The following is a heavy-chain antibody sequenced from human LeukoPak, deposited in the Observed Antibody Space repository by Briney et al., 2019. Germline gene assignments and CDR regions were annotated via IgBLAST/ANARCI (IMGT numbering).Heavy chain of an antibody. Sequence: SETLSLTCTASGCSISSYYWSWIRQPPGKGLEWIGYIYYSGSTNYHPSLKSRVTISVDTSKKQFSLKLSSVTAADTAVYYCARAAAAYYYDSSGYRPPYYFDYWGQGTLVTVSS. V-gene: IGHV4-59*08. CDR1: GCSISSYY. D-gene: IGHD3-22*01. CDR3: ARAAAAYYYDSSGYRPPYYFDY. J-gene: IGHJ4*02. CDR2: IYYSGST.